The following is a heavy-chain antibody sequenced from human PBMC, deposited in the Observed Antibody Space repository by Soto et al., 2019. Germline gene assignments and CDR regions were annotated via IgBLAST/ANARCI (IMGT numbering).Heavy chain of an antibody. CDR1: GFTFSSYS. CDR2: ISSSSSTM. J-gene: IGHJ4*02. CDR3: AREFDSSSWYVYGF. D-gene: IGHD6-13*01. Sequence: EVQLVESGGGLVQTGGSLRLSCAASGFTFSSYSMNWVRQAPGKGLEWVSYISSSSSTMYYADSVKGRFTISRDNAKNSLYLQMNSLRAEDTAVYYCAREFDSSSWYVYGFWGQGTLVTVSS. V-gene: IGHV3-48*01.